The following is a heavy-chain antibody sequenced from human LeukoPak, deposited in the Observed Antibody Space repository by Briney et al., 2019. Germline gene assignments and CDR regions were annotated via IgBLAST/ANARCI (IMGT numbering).Heavy chain of an antibody. V-gene: IGHV3-23*01. CDR1: GFTFSSYA. D-gene: IGHD5-12*01. J-gene: IGHJ4*02. CDR3: AKGGDSGYDHIDY. Sequence: PGGSLRLSCAASGFTFSSYAMGWVRQAPGKGLEWVSAISGSGGSTYYADSVKGRFTISRDNSKNTLYVQMNSLRAEDTAVYYCAKGGDSGYDHIDYWGQGTLVTVSS. CDR2: ISGSGGST.